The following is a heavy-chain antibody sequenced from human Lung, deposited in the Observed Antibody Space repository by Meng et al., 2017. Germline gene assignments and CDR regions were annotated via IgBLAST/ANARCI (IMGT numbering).Heavy chain of an antibody. CDR1: GGSISSGSYF. Sequence: SETLSLTCTVSGGSISSGSYFWIWIRQPAGKGLEWIGRICTSGRTNYNPSLKSRVTISLDRSKNQFSLRLSSVTAADTAVYYCARDEYSGYAMAYWGQGTLVTVSS. CDR2: ICTSGRT. J-gene: IGHJ4*02. D-gene: IGHD5-12*01. V-gene: IGHV4-61*02. CDR3: ARDEYSGYAMAY.